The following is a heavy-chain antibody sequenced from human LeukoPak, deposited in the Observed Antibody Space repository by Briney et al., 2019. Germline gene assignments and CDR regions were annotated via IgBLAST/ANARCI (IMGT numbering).Heavy chain of an antibody. J-gene: IGHJ6*02. V-gene: IGHV3-21*01. Sequence: GGSLRLSCAASGFTFSSYSMNWVRQAPGKGLEWVSSISSSSSYIYYADSVKGRFTISRDNAKNSLYLQMNSLRAEDTAVYYCARVRSSWYNYYYGMDVWGQGTTVTVSS. CDR2: ISSSSSYI. CDR1: GFTFSSYS. D-gene: IGHD6-13*01. CDR3: ARVRSSWYNYYYGMDV.